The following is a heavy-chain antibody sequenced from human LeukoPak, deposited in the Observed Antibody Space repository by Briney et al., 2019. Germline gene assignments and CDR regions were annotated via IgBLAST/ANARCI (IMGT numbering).Heavy chain of an antibody. D-gene: IGHD6-13*01. CDR3: AREGQQLVPYYYYGMDV. CDR2: ISYDGSNK. V-gene: IGHV3-30*04. CDR1: GFTFSSYA. J-gene: IGHJ6*02. Sequence: GGSLRLSCAASGFTFSSYAIHWVRQAPGKGLEGVAVISYDGSNKYYADSVKGRFTISRDNSKNALYLQMNSLRPEDTAVYYCAREGQQLVPYYYYGMDVWGQGTTVTVSS.